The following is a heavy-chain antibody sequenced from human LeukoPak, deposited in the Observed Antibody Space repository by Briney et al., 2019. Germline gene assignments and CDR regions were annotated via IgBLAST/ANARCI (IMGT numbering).Heavy chain of an antibody. V-gene: IGHV3-21*01. CDR1: GFTFSSYS. CDR3: ARFYPENYDFWSGYFRGGDAFDI. CDR2: ISSSSSYI. D-gene: IGHD3-3*01. Sequence: GGSLRLSCAASGFTFSSYSMNWVRQAPGKGLEWVSSISSSSSYIYYADSVKGRFTISRDNAKNSLYLQMNSLRAEDTAVYYCARFYPENYDFWSGYFRGGDAFDIWGQGTMVTVSS. J-gene: IGHJ3*02.